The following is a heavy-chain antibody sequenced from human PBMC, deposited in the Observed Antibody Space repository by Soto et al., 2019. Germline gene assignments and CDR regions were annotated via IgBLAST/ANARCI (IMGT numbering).Heavy chain of an antibody. CDR2: IWYDGSNK. J-gene: IGHJ4*02. CDR3: ARVGYYDSSGYFDY. Sequence: QVQLVESGGGVVQPGRSLRLSCAASGFTFSSYGMRWVRQAPGKGLEWVAVIWYDGSNKYYADSVKGRFTISRDNSKNTLYLQMNSLRAEDTAVYYCARVGYYDSSGYFDYWGQGTLVTVSS. CDR1: GFTFSSYG. V-gene: IGHV3-33*01. D-gene: IGHD3-22*01.